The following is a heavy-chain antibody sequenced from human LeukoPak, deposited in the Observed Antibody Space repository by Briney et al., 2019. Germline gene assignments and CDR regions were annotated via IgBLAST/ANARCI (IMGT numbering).Heavy chain of an antibody. CDR2: IYSGGMT. V-gene: IGHV4-59*05. CDR1: GGSITGYY. D-gene: IGHD1-14*01. Sequence: SETLSLTCTVSGGSITGYYWNWIRQPPGKGLEWIASIYSGGMTFYSPSLKSRLTISADTSRNHFSLRLSSVTAADTALYFCARHFDHPTAYFDSWGQGSLVTVSS. J-gene: IGHJ4*02. CDR3: ARHFDHPTAYFDS.